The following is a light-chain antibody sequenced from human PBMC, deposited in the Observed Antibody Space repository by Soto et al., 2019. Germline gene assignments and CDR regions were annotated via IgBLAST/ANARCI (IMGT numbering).Light chain of an antibody. Sequence: DIQMTQSPSTLSASVGDRVTITCRASQSVFSWLAWYQQKPGQAPKLLIYDASTLEGGVPSRFSGSGSGTEFTLTIGGLQPDDFATYHFQQYTSFSWSFGQGTKVDSK. CDR1: QSVFSW. CDR3: QQYTSFSWS. V-gene: IGKV1-5*01. CDR2: DAS. J-gene: IGKJ1*01.